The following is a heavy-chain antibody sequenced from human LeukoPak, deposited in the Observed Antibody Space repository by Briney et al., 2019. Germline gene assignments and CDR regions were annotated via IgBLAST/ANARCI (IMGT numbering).Heavy chain of an antibody. V-gene: IGHV3-30*18. J-gene: IGHJ4*02. Sequence: GRSLRLSCAASGFTFSSYGMHWVRQAPGKGLEWVAVISYDGSNKYYADSVKGRFTISRDNSKNTLYLQMNSLRAEDTAVYYCAKERGSGCYRYYFDYWGQGTLVTVSS. CDR2: ISYDGSNK. CDR1: GFTFSSYG. CDR3: AKERGSGCYRYYFDY. D-gene: IGHD1-26*01.